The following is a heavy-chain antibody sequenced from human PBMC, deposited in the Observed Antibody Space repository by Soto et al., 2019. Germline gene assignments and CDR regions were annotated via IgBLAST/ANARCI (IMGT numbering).Heavy chain of an antibody. J-gene: IGHJ5*02. D-gene: IGHD2-2*02. CDR1: GGSISSYY. Sequence: QVQLQESGPGLVKPSETLSLTCTVSGGSISSYYWSWIRQPPGKGLEWIGYIYYSGSTNYNPSLRSRVTIAVDTSKNRGSLRLIFVSAADTAVYYCARHVGYCISTSCYSWFDPWGQGTLVTVSS. V-gene: IGHV4-59*01. CDR2: IYYSGST. CDR3: ARHVGYCISTSCYSWFDP.